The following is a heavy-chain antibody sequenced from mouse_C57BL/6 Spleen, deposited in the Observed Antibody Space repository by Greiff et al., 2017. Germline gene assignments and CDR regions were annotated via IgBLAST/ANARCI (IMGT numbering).Heavy chain of an antibody. D-gene: IGHD1-1*01. CDR1: GFNIKDYY. CDR2: INPSSGYT. V-gene: IGHV1-4*01. Sequence: QVQLQQSGAELVRPGASVKLSCTASGFNIKDYYMHWVKQRPGQGLEWIGYINPSSGYTKYNQKFKDKATLTADKSSSTAYMQLSSLTSEDSAVYYCARGITTVVYWYFDVWGTGTTVTVSS. J-gene: IGHJ1*03. CDR3: ARGITTVVYWYFDV.